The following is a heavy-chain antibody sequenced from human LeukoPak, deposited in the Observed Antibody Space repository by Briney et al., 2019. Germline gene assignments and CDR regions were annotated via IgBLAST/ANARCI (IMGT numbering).Heavy chain of an antibody. CDR3: AAYCRSTSCQRDY. V-gene: IGHV3-23*01. J-gene: IGHJ4*02. Sequence: GGSLRLFCAAAGFTLCSYARNWVRQALAKGLEWVSGIIVSSGSAYYADSVKGRFTTSRDNSEDTVYLQVNSLSAEDTAVFYCAAYCRSTSCQRDYWGQGTLVTVSS. D-gene: IGHD2-2*01. CDR2: IIVSSGSA. CDR1: GFTLCSYA.